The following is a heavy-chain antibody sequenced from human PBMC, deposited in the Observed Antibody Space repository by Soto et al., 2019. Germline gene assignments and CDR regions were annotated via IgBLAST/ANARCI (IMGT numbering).Heavy chain of an antibody. CDR1: GFTFDDYA. J-gene: IGHJ2*01. CDR2: ISWNSGSI. D-gene: IGHD3-10*01. V-gene: IGHV3-9*01. CDR3: AKVGDGDWYFDL. Sequence: EVQLVESGGGLVQPGRSLRLSCAASGFTFDDYAMQWVRQAPGKGLEWVSGISWNSGSIGYADSVKGRFTISRDNAKNSLYLQMNSLRAEDTALYYCAKVGDGDWYFDLWGRGTLVTVSS.